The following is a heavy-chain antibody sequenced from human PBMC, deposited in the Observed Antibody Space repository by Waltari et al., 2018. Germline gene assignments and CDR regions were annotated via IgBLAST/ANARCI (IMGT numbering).Heavy chain of an antibody. J-gene: IGHJ3*02. CDR2: IYWDDDK. CDR3: AHGIIGAAGRAFDI. Sequence: QITLKESGPTLVKPSQTLTLTCTFSGFSLSTTGVAVGWIRQPPGKALAWLTLIYWDDDKRQSPSLKSRLTITKDNSKNQVILTMTNMDPVDTATYYCAHGIIGAAGRAFDIWGQGTKVTVSS. D-gene: IGHD6-13*01. V-gene: IGHV2-5*02. CDR1: GFSLSTTGVA.